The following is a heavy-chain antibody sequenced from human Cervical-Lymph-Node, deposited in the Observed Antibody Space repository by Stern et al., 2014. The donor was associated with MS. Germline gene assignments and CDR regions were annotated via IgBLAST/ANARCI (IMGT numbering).Heavy chain of an antibody. CDR3: ARSWELAFDY. J-gene: IGHJ4*02. V-gene: IGHV3-74*02. D-gene: IGHD1-26*01. CDR2: INSDGSRT. CDR1: GFTFSNYW. Sequence: VQLVESGGGLVQPGGSLRLSCAASGFTFSNYWMPWVRHAPGKGLVGVSHINSDGSRTSYADSVKGRFTISGDNAKNTLYLQMNSLRAEDTAVYYCARSWELAFDYWGQGTLVTVSS.